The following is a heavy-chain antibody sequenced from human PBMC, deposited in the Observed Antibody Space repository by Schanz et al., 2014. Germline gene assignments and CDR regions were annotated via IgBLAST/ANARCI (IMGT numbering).Heavy chain of an antibody. Sequence: QVQLVQSEAEVKKPGSSVKVSCKASGGTFSSYTISWVRQAPGQGLEWMGWISTSNGNTNYIQKLQGRVTITADKSTTTAYMELRSLRSDDTAVYYCARGRHDYGDPQTFDYWGQGTLVTVSS. CDR1: GGTFSSYT. CDR2: ISTSNGNT. J-gene: IGHJ4*02. V-gene: IGHV1-69*08. D-gene: IGHD4-17*01. CDR3: ARGRHDYGDPQTFDY.